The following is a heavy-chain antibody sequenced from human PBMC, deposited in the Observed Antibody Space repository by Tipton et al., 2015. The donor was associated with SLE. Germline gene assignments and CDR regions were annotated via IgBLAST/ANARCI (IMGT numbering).Heavy chain of an antibody. V-gene: IGHV3-48*01. D-gene: IGHD6-13*01. Sequence: GSLRLSCAASGFTFSSYSMNWVRQAPGKGLEWVSYISSSSSTIYYADSVKGRFTISRDNAKNSLYLQMNSLRAEDTAVYYCARDPPSSSWYREIDYWGQGTLVTVSS. CDR1: GFTFSSYS. CDR3: ARDPPSSSWYREIDY. CDR2: ISSSSSTI. J-gene: IGHJ4*02.